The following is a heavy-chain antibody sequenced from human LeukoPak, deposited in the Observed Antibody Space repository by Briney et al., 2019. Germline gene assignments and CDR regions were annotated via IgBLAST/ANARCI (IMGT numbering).Heavy chain of an antibody. CDR1: GGSISSYY. V-gene: IGHV4-4*07. Sequence: SETLSLTCTVSGGSISSYYWSWIRQPAGKGLEWIGRIYTSGSTNYNPSLKSRVTMSVDTSKNQFSLKLSSVTAADTAVYYCARDQIVVVPAAIAVWFDPWGQGTLVTVSS. CDR3: ARDQIVVVPAAIAVWFDP. J-gene: IGHJ5*02. CDR2: IYTSGST. D-gene: IGHD2-2*01.